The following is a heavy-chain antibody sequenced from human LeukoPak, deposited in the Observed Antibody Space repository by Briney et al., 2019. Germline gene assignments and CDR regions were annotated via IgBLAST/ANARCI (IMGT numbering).Heavy chain of an antibody. CDR2: IYYSGST. D-gene: IGHD2-21*01. Sequence: SETLSLTCTVSSFSFSTDYYWGWIRQPPGKGLEWIGYIYYSGSTYYNPSLKSRVTISVDTSKNQFSLKLSSVTAADTAVYYCAGAYCGGDCYNPYFQHWGQGTLVTVSS. CDR1: SFSFSTDYY. V-gene: IGHV4-30-4*08. CDR3: AGAYCGGDCYNPYFQH. J-gene: IGHJ1*01.